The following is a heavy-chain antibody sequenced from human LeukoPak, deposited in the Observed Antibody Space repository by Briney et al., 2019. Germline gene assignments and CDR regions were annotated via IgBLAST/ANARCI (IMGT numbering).Heavy chain of an antibody. CDR3: ARVRRTALGEPFDY. CDR1: GYTFTGYY. V-gene: IGHV1-2*02. J-gene: IGHJ4*02. CDR2: INPNSGGT. Sequence: ASVKVSCKASGYTFTGYYMHWVRQAPGQGLEWMGWINPNSGGTNYAQKFQGRVTMTRDTSISTAYMELSRLRSDDTAVYCCARVRRTALGEPFDYWGQGTLVTVSS. D-gene: IGHD1-26*01.